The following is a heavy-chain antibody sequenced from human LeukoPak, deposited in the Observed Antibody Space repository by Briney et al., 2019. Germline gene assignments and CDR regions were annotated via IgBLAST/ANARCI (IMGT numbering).Heavy chain of an antibody. CDR2: INWNGGSR. CDR3: ARVPDTSGYNFWFDF. D-gene: IGHD3-22*01. V-gene: IGHV3-20*04. Sequence: GGSLRLSCAASGFTFDDYGMSWVRQAPGKGLEWVSSINWNGGSRGYADSVKGRFTISRDNAKNSLYLQMNSLRAEDTALYYCARVPDTSGYNFWFDFWGQGTLVTVSS. J-gene: IGHJ4*02. CDR1: GFTFDDYG.